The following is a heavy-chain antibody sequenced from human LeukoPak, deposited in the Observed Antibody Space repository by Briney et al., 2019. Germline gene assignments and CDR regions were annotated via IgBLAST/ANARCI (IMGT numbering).Heavy chain of an antibody. Sequence: PGGSLRLSCGAPGFTFTTTWKRWVRETPGEGLEWVGLIRSKNYGGVTTDYIAPVKGIFIISRDDSKNTVYLQMNSLQIEDTALYYCTTGAPTNGHLFDYWGRGTLVTVSS. V-gene: IGHV3-15*01. J-gene: IGHJ4*02. CDR2: IRSKNYGGVTT. D-gene: IGHD2-8*01. CDR3: TTGAPTNGHLFDY. CDR1: GFTFTTTW.